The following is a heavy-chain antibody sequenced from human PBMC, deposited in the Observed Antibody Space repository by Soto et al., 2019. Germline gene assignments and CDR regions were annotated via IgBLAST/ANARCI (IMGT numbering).Heavy chain of an antibody. CDR2: ISGSGGST. J-gene: IGHJ4*02. Sequence: RGSLRLSCAASGFTFSSYAMSWVRQAPGKGLEWVSAISGSGGSTYYADSVKGRFTISRDNSKNTLYLQMNSLRAEDTAVYYCAKGGLRLGELSLYFDYWGQGTLVTVSS. CDR1: GFTFSSYA. D-gene: IGHD3-16*02. V-gene: IGHV3-23*01. CDR3: AKGGLRLGELSLYFDY.